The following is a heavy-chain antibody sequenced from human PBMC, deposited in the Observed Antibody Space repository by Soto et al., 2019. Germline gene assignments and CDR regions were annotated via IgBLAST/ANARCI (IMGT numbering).Heavy chain of an antibody. CDR3: ARGLEWFPDAFDI. CDR2: IYYSGST. Sequence: QVQLQESGPGLVKPSETLSLICTVSGGSISSKYWSWIRQPPGKGLEWIGYIYYSGSTNYNPSLKRRVTISVDTAENQFSLKLSSVTAADTAVYYCARGLEWFPDAFDIWGQGTMVTVSS. V-gene: IGHV4-59*01. CDR1: GGSISSKY. D-gene: IGHD3-3*01. J-gene: IGHJ3*02.